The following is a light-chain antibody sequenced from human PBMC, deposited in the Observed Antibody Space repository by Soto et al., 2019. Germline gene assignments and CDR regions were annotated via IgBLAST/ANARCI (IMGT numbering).Light chain of an antibody. CDR2: EVS. Sequence: QSVLTQPASASGSPGQSITISCTGTSSDVGGYNYVSWYQQHPCKAPKLMIYEVSNRPSGVSNRFSGSKSGNTASLTISGLQAEDEADYYCSSYTSSSTHYVFGTGTKVTVL. CDR1: SSDVGGYNY. J-gene: IGLJ1*01. V-gene: IGLV2-14*01. CDR3: SSYTSSSTHYV.